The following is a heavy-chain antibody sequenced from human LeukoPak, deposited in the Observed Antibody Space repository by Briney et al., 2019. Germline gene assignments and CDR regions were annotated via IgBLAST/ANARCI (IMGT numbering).Heavy chain of an antibody. J-gene: IGHJ5*02. CDR2: ISSNGGST. Sequence: SGGSLRLSCAASGFTFSSYAMHWVRQAPGKGLEYVSAISSNGGSTYYANSVKGRFTISRDNSKNTLYLQMGSLRAEDMAVYYCAADPYYYDSSGYYYAGFDPWGQGTLVTVSS. CDR3: AADPYYYDSSGYYYAGFDP. CDR1: GFTFSSYA. D-gene: IGHD3-22*01. V-gene: IGHV3-64*01.